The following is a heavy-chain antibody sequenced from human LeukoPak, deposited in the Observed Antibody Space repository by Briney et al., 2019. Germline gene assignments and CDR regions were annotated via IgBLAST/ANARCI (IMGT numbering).Heavy chain of an antibody. CDR1: GFTFSSYA. D-gene: IGHD3-3*01. Sequence: GGSLRLSCAASGFTFSSYAMHWVRQAPGKGLEWVAVISYDGSNKYYADSVKGRFTISRDNSKNTLYLQMNSLRAEDTAVYYCARYTISPRSFDPWGQGTLVTVSS. CDR3: ARYTISPRSFDP. V-gene: IGHV3-30*04. CDR2: ISYDGSNK. J-gene: IGHJ5*02.